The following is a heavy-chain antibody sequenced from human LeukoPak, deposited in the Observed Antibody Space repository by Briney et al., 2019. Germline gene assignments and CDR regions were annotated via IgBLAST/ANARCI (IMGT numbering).Heavy chain of an antibody. CDR1: GYTLTELS. V-gene: IGHV1-24*01. D-gene: IGHD2-2*01. CDR3: ATRDQLLSDYYYYGMDV. Sequence: ASVKVSCTVSGYTLTELSMHWVRQAPGKGLEWMGGFDPEDGETIYAQKFQGRVTMTEDTSTDTAYMELSSLRSEDTAVYYCATRDQLLSDYYYYGMDVWGQGTTVTVSS. J-gene: IGHJ6*02. CDR2: FDPEDGET.